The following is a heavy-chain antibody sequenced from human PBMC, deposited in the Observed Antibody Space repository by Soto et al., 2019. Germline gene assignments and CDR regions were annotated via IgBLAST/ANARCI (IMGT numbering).Heavy chain of an antibody. CDR3: ARAGGVWYRNQNYYYYGMDV. D-gene: IGHD1-1*01. CDR2: ISSSSSYI. V-gene: IGHV3-21*01. Sequence: EVQLVESGGGLVKPGGSLRLSCAASGFTFSSYSMNWVRQAPGKGLEWVSSISSSSSYIYYADSVKGRFTISRDNAKNSLYLQMNSLRGEDTAVYYCARAGGVWYRNQNYYYYGMDVWGQGTTVTVSS. CDR1: GFTFSSYS. J-gene: IGHJ6*02.